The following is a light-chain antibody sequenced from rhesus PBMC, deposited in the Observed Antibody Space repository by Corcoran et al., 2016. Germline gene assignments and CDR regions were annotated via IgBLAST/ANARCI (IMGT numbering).Light chain of an antibody. CDR2: YAS. CDR1: QGMSNN. J-gene: IGKJ1*01. V-gene: IGKV1S15*01. CDR3: QHGYGTPWT. Sequence: DIQMTQSPSSLSASVGDTVTITCRASQGMSNNLAWYQQKPGKVPKVLIYYASTWQSGVPSRFSGIGTGTDFTRTIRSLQPEDFSPYYCQHGYGTPWTFGQGTKLEIK.